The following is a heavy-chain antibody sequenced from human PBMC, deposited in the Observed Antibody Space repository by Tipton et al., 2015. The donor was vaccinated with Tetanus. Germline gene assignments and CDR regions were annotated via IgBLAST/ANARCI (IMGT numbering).Heavy chain of an antibody. CDR3: ASGSSIRHGLDV. V-gene: IGHV1-8*02. Sequence: QLVQSGAEVKKPGESLKISCKGSGYTFTSYGLNWVRKAAGRGFEWMGWLNPKSGSAAYAPRFQGRVTMTTSTPITTAFMEVASLTYEDTAVYYCASGSSIRHGLDVWGHGTSVTVSS. CDR1: GYTFTSYG. J-gene: IGHJ6*02. D-gene: IGHD2-2*01. CDR2: LNPKSGSA.